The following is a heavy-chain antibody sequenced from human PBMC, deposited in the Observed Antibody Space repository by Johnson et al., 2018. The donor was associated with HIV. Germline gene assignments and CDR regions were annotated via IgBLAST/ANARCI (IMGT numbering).Heavy chain of an antibody. V-gene: IGHV3-9*01. CDR2: ISWNSGSI. CDR3: AKGGSYSGSYYSFDI. J-gene: IGHJ3*02. D-gene: IGHD1-26*01. Sequence: VQLVESGGGLVQPGRSLRLSCAASGFTFDDYAMHWVRQAPGKGLEWVSGISWNSGSIGYADSVKGRFTISRDNAKNSLYLQMNSLRAEDTALYYCAKGGSYSGSYYSFDIWGQGTMVTVSS. CDR1: GFTFDDYA.